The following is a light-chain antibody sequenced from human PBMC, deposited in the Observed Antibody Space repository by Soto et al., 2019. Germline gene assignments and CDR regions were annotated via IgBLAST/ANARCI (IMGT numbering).Light chain of an antibody. CDR3: QSYDSRLSGFL. CDR2: GNS. CDR1: SSNIGAGYD. Sequence: QSVLTQPPSVSGAPGQRVTISCTGSSSNIGAGYDVHWYQQLPGTAPKLLIYGNSNRPSGVPNRFSGSKSGTSASLAITGLQAEDEAEYYCQSYDSRLSGFLFGGGTKLTVL. V-gene: IGLV1-40*01. J-gene: IGLJ3*02.